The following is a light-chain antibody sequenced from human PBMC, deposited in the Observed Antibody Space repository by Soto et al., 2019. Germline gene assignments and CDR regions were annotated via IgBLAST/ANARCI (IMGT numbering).Light chain of an antibody. CDR1: QSISTW. CDR2: AAS. J-gene: IGKJ1*01. Sequence: DIQMTQSPSSVSASVGDRVTITCRASQSISTWINWYQQKPGKAPKLLIYAASNLESGVPSRFSGSGSGTDFTLTISSLQPEDFATYYCQQANSFPRTFGQGTKVDLK. CDR3: QQANSFPRT. V-gene: IGKV1-12*01.